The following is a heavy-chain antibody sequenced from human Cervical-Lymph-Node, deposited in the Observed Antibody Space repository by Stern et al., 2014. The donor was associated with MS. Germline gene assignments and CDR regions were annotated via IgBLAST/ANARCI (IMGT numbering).Heavy chain of an antibody. J-gene: IGHJ4*02. Sequence: DQLVESGGGVVQPGRSLRLSCAASGFTLSRYAMYWVRQAPGKGLEWVALISEDGGNKYYADSVKGRFTISRDNSRNTLYLEVDSLRPEDTAVYYCAKNRFTGGYDSPAFDYWGQGTLVRVSS. CDR3: AKNRFTGGYDSPAFDY. V-gene: IGHV3-30*18. CDR2: ISEDGGNK. CDR1: GFTLSRYA. D-gene: IGHD5-12*01.